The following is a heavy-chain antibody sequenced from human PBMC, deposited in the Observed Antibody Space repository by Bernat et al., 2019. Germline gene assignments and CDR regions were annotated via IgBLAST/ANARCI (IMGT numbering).Heavy chain of an antibody. CDR2: IWYDGRNK. Sequence: QVQLVESGGGVVQPGRSLRLSCAVSGFTFSFYGMHWVRQAPGKGLEWVAVIWYDGRNKYYADSVKGRFTTSRDNSKNTLYLQMNSLRGEDTAVYYCATSQPYGPWDPDYYYYGMDDWGQGTTVTVSS. CDR3: ATSQPYGPWDPDYYYYGMDD. D-gene: IGHD1-26*01. CDR1: GFTFSFYG. V-gene: IGHV3-33*01. J-gene: IGHJ6*02.